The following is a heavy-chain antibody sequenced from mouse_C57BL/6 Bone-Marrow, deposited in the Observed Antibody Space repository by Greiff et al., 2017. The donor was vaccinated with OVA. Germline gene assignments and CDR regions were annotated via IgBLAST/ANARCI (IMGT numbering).Heavy chain of an antibody. V-gene: IGHV1-59*01. CDR1: GYTFTSYW. CDR2: IDPSDSYT. Sequence: QVQLKQPGAELVRPGTSVKLSCKASGYTFTSYWMHWVKQRPGQGLEWIGVIDPSDSYTNYNQKFKGKATLTVDTSSSTAYMQLSSLTSEDSAVYYCARPSGYWGQGTTLTVSS. CDR3: ARPSGY. J-gene: IGHJ2*01.